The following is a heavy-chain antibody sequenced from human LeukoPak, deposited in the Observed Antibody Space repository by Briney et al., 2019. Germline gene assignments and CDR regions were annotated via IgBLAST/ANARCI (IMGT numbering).Heavy chain of an antibody. CDR2: IYWDDDK. V-gene: IGHV2-5*02. Sequence: SGPTLVNPTQTLTLTCTFSGFSLTTTGVGVGWVRQPPGKALEWLALIYWDDDKRYSPSLKSRLTISKDTSKDQVVLTMTNMDAMDTGTYFCAHNHQWQPLGYRGQGILVTVSS. CDR1: GFSLTTTGVG. CDR3: AHNHQWQPLGY. D-gene: IGHD6-19*01. J-gene: IGHJ4*02.